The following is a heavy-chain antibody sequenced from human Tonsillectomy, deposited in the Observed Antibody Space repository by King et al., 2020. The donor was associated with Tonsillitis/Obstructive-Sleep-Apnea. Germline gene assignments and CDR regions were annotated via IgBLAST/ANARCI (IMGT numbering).Heavy chain of an antibody. D-gene: IGHD2-21*01. J-gene: IGHJ2*01. Sequence: QLQESGPGLVKPSETLSLTCNVSGDSMRSSYWSWIRQSPERGLEWIGYFFTRGNTNYKPSLKSRVTISVDTSKNQFSLKLSSVTAADTAVYYCARAAYCGGDCYWYFDVWGRGTLVTVSS. CDR1: GDSMRSSY. V-gene: IGHV4-59*01. CDR2: FFTRGNT. CDR3: ARAAYCGGDCYWYFDV.